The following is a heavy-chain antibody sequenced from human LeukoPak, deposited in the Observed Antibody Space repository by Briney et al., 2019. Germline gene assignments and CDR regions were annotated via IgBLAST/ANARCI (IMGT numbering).Heavy chain of an antibody. CDR2: ISSSSSYI. CDR3: ARDQGDGEGFDY. Sequence: GGSLRLSCAASGFTFSSYSMNWVRQAPGKGLEWVSSISSSSSYIYYADSVKGRFTISRDNAKNSLYLQMNSLRAEDTAVYYCARDQGDGEGFDYWGQGTLVTVSS. J-gene: IGHJ4*02. V-gene: IGHV3-21*01. CDR1: GFTFSSYS. D-gene: IGHD4-17*01.